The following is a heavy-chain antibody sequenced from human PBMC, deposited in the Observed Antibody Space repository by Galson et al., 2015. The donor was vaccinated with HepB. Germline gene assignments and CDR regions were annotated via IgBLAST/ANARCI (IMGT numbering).Heavy chain of an antibody. CDR2: ISAYNGNT. CDR3: ARDKLGLGIALAVGPGGWFDP. CDR1: GYTVTLYG. J-gene: IGHJ5*02. V-gene: IGHV1-18*04. Sequence: SGKSSCKASGYTVTLYGGSWVRHAQRQGREWMGWISAYNGNTNYAQKLQGRVTMTTDTSTSTAYMELRSLRSDDTAVYYCARDKLGLGIALAVGPGGWFDPWGQGTLVTVSS. D-gene: IGHD6-19*01.